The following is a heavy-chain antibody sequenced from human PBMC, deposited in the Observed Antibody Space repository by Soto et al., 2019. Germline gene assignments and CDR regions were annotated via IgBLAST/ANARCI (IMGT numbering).Heavy chain of an antibody. CDR2: IYYSGST. V-gene: IGHV4-31*03. CDR3: ARSSTSANYFDY. J-gene: IGHJ4*02. Sequence: QVQLQESGPGLVKPSQTLSLTGTVSGVSISSGGYYWSWIRQHPGKGLEWIGYIYYSGSTYYNPSLKSRVTISVDTSKNQFSLKLSSVTAADTAVYYCARSSTSANYFDYWGQGTLVTVSS. D-gene: IGHD2-2*01. CDR1: GVSISSGGYY.